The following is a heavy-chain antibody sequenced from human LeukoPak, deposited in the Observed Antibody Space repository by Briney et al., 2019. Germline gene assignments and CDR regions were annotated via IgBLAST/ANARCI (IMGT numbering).Heavy chain of an antibody. Sequence: GGSLRLSCASSGFTFSKSWMLWVRQAPGKGLESVSRINTDGTVTTYADSVKGRFTVSRDNADNTMFLQMNSVRDEDTAVYYCATKQWLAPPPDSWGQGTPVTVSS. CDR2: INTDGTVT. CDR3: ATKQWLAPPPDS. V-gene: IGHV3-74*01. D-gene: IGHD6-19*01. CDR1: GFTFSKSW. J-gene: IGHJ4*02.